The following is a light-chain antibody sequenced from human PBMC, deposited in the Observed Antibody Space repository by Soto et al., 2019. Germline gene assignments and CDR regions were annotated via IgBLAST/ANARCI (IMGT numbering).Light chain of an antibody. CDR3: QHYNDYSSRS. J-gene: IGKJ1*01. V-gene: IGKV1-5*01. CDR1: QSVSTW. CDR2: DVF. Sequence: DIQMTQSPSTLSASVGDRVTITCRASQSVSTWLAWYQQKPGQAPKLLIYDVFTLTSGVPSRFSGSGSGTEFTLTISGLQPGDFATYYCQHYNDYSSRSFGQGTKV.